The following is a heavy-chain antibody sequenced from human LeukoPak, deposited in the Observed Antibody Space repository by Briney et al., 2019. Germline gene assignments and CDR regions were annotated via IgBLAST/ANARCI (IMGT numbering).Heavy chain of an antibody. V-gene: IGHV3-11*01. D-gene: IGHD6-19*01. CDR2: ISSSGSTI. J-gene: IGHJ4*02. CDR1: GFTFSDHY. CDR3: ARRAYSSGWYFFDY. Sequence: PGGSLRLSCAASGFTFSDHYMSWIRQAPGKGLEWVSYISSSGSTIYYADSVKGRFTISRDNAKNSLFLQMNSLRAEDTAVYYCARRAYSSGWYFFDYWGQGTLVTVSS.